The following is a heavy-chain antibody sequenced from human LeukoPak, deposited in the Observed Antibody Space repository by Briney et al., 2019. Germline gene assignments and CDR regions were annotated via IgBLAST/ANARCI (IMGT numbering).Heavy chain of an antibody. CDR2: INPNSGGT. CDR1: GYTFTGYY. CDR3: ALSSGWYRWYFDY. V-gene: IGHV1-2*06. J-gene: IGHJ4*02. Sequence: ASVKVSCKASGYTFTGYYMHWVRQAPGQGLEWMGRINPNSGGTNYAQEFQGRVTMTRDTSISTAYMELSRLRSDDTAVYYCALSSGWYRWYFDYWGQGTLVTVSS. D-gene: IGHD6-19*01.